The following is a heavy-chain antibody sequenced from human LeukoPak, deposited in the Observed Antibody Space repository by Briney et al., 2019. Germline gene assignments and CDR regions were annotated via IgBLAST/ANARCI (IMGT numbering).Heavy chain of an antibody. J-gene: IGHJ3*02. CDR1: GDSISSYY. Sequence: SETLSLTCTVSGDSISSYYWSWLRLPAGKGLEWIGRIYTSGITNYNPSLQSRVTISLDTSRNQFPLTLTSLTAADTAIYYCARGQRSHAFDIWGPGTMLTVSS. CDR3: ARGQRSHAFDI. V-gene: IGHV4-4*07. CDR2: IYTSGIT.